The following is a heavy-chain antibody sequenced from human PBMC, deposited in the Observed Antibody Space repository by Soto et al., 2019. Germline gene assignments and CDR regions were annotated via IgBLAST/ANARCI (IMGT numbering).Heavy chain of an antibody. CDR3: ARSDYGDYYFDY. CDR2: IYHSGST. Sequence: SETLSLTCAVSRGYISSGGSSWSWIRQPPGKGLEWIGYIYHSGSTYYNPSLKSRVTISVDRSKNQFSLNLSSVTAADTAVYYCARSDYGDYYFDYWGQGTLVTVGS. J-gene: IGHJ4*02. CDR1: RGYISSGGSS. D-gene: IGHD4-17*01. V-gene: IGHV4-30-2*01.